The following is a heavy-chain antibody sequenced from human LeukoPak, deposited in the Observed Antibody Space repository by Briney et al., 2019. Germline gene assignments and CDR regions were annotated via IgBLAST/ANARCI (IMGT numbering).Heavy chain of an antibody. D-gene: IGHD3-9*01. CDR3: ARDLYDILTGYSGYYYYYMDV. Sequence: GGSLRLSCAASGFTLSSYWMSWVRQAPGKGLEWVANIKQDGSEKYYVESVKGRFTISRDNAKNSLYLQMNSLRAEDTAVYYCARDLYDILTGYSGYYYYYMDVWGKGTTDTVSS. V-gene: IGHV3-7*01. CDR2: IKQDGSEK. J-gene: IGHJ6*03. CDR1: GFTLSSYW.